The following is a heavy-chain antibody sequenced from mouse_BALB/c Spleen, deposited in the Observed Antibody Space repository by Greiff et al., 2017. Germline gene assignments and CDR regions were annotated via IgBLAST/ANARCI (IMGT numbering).Heavy chain of an antibody. V-gene: IGHV5-17*02. J-gene: IGHJ4*01. Sequence: EVMLVESGGGLVQPGGSRKLSCAASGFTFSSFGMHWVRQAPEKGLEWVAYISSGSSTIYYADTVKGRFTISRDNPKNTLFLQMTSLRSEDTAMYYCARSGRCDAMDYWGQGTSVTVSS. CDR1: GFTFSSFG. CDR2: ISSGSSTI. CDR3: ARSGRCDAMDY.